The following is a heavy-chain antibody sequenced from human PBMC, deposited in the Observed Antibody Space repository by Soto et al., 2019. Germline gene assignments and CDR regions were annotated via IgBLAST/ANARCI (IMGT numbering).Heavy chain of an antibody. CDR1: GYTFTGYY. D-gene: IGHD2-15*01. CDR2: INPNSGGT. J-gene: IGHJ4*02. CDR3: ARDIDMDIVVEVAATAPGY. Sequence: ASVKVSCKASGYTFTGYYMHWVRQAPGQGLEWMGWINPNSGGTNYAQKLQGRVTMTRDPSISTAYMELSRLRPDDTAVYYCARDIDMDIVVEVAATAPGYWGQGTLVTVSS. V-gene: IGHV1-2*02.